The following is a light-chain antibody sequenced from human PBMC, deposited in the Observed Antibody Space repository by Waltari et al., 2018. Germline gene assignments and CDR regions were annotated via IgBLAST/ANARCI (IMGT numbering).Light chain of an antibody. Sequence: EIVLTQSPGTLSLSPGESATLSCRASQTIIANYLAWYQQKPGPAPRLLIYGASNRATGIPDRFSGSGSGTDFTLTISRLEPEDYAVYHCQQYGTSSALTFGGGTKVEIK. J-gene: IGKJ4*01. CDR2: GAS. CDR1: QTIIANY. V-gene: IGKV3-20*01. CDR3: QQYGTSSALT.